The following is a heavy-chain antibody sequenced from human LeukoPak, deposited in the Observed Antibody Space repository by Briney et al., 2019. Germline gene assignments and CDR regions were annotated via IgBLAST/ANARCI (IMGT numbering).Heavy chain of an antibody. CDR3: ARVTSSSWFDAFDI. V-gene: IGHV1-8*01. CDR1: GYTFTSYD. CDR2: MNPNSGNT. D-gene: IGHD6-13*01. J-gene: IGHJ3*02. Sequence: ASVKVSCKASGYTFTSYDINWVRQATGQGLEWMGWMNPNSGNTGYAQRFQGRVTMTRNTSISTAYMELSSLRSEDTAVYYCARVTSSSWFDAFDIWGQGIMVTVSS.